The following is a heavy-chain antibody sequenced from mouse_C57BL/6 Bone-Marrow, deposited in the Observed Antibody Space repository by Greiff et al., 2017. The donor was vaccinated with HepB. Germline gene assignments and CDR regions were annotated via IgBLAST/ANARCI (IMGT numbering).Heavy chain of an antibody. Sequence: DVMLVESGGDLVKPGGSLKLSCAASGFTFSSYGMSWVRQTPDKRLEWVATISSGGSYTYYPDSVKGRFTISRDNAKNTLYLQMSSLKSEDTAMYYCARYSQRFYYAMDYWGQGTSVTVSS. V-gene: IGHV5-6*02. CDR3: ARYSQRFYYAMDY. D-gene: IGHD2-12*01. J-gene: IGHJ4*01. CDR2: ISSGGSYT. CDR1: GFTFSSYG.